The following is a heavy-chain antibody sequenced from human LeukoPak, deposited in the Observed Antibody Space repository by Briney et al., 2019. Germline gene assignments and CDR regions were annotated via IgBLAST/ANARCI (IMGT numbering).Heavy chain of an antibody. CDR2: IVVGSGNT. CDR1: GFTFTSSA. Sequence: SVRVSCKASGFTFTSSAMQWVRQARGQRLEWIGWIVVGSGNTNYAQKFQERVTITRDMSTSTAYMELSSLRSEDTAVYYCATREGYYYDSSGYHSLYYYMDVWGKGTTVTVSS. D-gene: IGHD3-22*01. CDR3: ATREGYYYDSSGYHSLYYYMDV. J-gene: IGHJ6*03. V-gene: IGHV1-58*02.